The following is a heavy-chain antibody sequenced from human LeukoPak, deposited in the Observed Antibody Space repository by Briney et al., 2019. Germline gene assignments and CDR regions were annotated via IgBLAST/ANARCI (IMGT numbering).Heavy chain of an antibody. CDR1: GGSISSGGYY. CDR3: ARSVVVPAADYYYYMDV. CDR2: IYYSGST. Sequence: PSETLSLTCTVSGGSISSGGYYWSWIRQHPGKGLEWIGYIYYSGSTYYNPSLKSRVTISVDTSKNQFSLKLSSVTAADTAVYYCARSVVVPAADYYYYMDVWGKGTTVTVSS. V-gene: IGHV4-31*03. D-gene: IGHD2-2*01. J-gene: IGHJ6*03.